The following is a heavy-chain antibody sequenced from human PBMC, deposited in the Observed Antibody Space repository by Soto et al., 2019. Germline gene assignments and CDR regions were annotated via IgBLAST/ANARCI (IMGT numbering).Heavy chain of an antibody. CDR1: GYTFTSYG. CDR2: ISAYNGNT. D-gene: IGHD6-6*01. J-gene: IGHJ3*02. CDR3: ARDHLLYSSSTGGDAFDI. Sequence: GASVKVSCKASGYTFTSYGISWVRQAPGQGLEWMGWISAYNGNTNYAQKLQGRVTMTTDTSTSTAYMELRSLRSDDTAVYYCARDHLLYSSSTGGDAFDIWGQGTMVTVSS. V-gene: IGHV1-18*01.